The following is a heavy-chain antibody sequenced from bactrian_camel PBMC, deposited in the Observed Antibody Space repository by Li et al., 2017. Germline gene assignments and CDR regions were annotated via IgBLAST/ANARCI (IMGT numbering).Heavy chain of an antibody. Sequence: QVQLVESGGGSVQAGGSLTLSCAASGNTDGPYSMGWFRQAPGKEREGVASIDSDGSTSYADSVKGRFTISQDSTKKIAYLQMNSLRLEDTAMYYCATKEGIHWVGKFLFLSYAMGYWGKGTQVTVS. CDR2: IDSDGST. CDR1: GNTDGPYS. V-gene: IGHV3S53*01. J-gene: IGHJ7*01. D-gene: IGHD4*01.